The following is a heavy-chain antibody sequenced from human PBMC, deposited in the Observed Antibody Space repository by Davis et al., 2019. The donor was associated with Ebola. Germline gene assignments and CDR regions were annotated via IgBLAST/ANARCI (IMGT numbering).Heavy chain of an antibody. D-gene: IGHD4-17*01. J-gene: IGHJ6*04. Sequence: GESLKISCAASGFSFSGFWMSWVRQTPEKGLEWVAQTKQDGSETYYVDSVKGRFAVSRDNAERSTYLQMNSLRAEDTAVYYCARDSTEDDYGDYIVSRHYYYGMDVWGKGTTVTVSS. CDR1: GFSFSGFW. V-gene: IGHV3-7*03. CDR3: ARDSTEDDYGDYIVSRHYYYGMDV. CDR2: TKQDGSET.